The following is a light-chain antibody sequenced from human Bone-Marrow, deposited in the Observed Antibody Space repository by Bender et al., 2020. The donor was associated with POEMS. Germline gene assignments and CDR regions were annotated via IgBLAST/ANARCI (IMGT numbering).Light chain of an antibody. CDR1: ALTKQS. V-gene: IGLV3-25*03. CDR3: QSADDSPSYVV. CDR2: KDR. J-gene: IGLJ2*01. Sequence: ARITCSGDALTKQSVYWYQQKPGQAPVMVIYKDRERPSGIPERFSGSSSGTIVTLTISGVQAEDEADYYCQSADDSPSYVVFGGGTKLTVL.